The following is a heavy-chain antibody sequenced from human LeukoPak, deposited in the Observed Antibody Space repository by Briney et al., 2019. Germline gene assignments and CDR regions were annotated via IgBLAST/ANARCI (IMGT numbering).Heavy chain of an antibody. V-gene: IGHV4-30-4*01. J-gene: IGHJ4*02. CDR1: GDSISSGVYY. D-gene: IGHD6-19*01. Sequence: SETLSLTCTVSGDSISSGVYYWSWVRQPPGKGLEWIGYIYYSGSTYYNPSLKSRITISVDTSKNQFSLKLSSVTAADTAVYYCARVPHSSGWYLGYWGQGTLVTVSS. CDR3: ARVPHSSGWYLGY. CDR2: IYYSGST.